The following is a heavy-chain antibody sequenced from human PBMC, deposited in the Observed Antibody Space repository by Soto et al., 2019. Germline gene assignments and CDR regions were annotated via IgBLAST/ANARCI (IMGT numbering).Heavy chain of an antibody. CDR1: GFTFSSYA. CDR2: ISGSGGST. CDR3: AKGAFYYDSSVYYGE. J-gene: IGHJ4*02. Sequence: EVQLLESGGGLVQPGGSLRLSWAASGFTFSSYAMSWVRQAPGKGLEWVSAISGSGGSTYYADSVRGRFTISRDNSKNTLYRQMNSLRAEDTAVYYCAKGAFYYDSSVYYGEWGQGALVTVSS. D-gene: IGHD3-22*01. V-gene: IGHV3-23*01.